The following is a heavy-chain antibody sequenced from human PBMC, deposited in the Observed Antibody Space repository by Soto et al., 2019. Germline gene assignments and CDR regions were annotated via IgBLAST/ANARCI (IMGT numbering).Heavy chain of an antibody. J-gene: IGHJ5*02. D-gene: IGHD3-3*01. CDR1: GFIFRNHV. CDR3: AKIPSRGMIFGAGS. V-gene: IGHV3-23*05. Sequence: VGSLRLSCAASGFIFRNHVLNWVRQAPGKGLEWVSAIDNSGDGSFYADSVKGRFIISRDNSKDTVFLHMNNLRPEDTAFYYCAKIPSRGMIFGAGSWGQGTLVTVSS. CDR2: IDNSGDGS.